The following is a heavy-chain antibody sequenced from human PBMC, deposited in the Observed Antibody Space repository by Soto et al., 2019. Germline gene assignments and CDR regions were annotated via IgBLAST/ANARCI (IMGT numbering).Heavy chain of an antibody. CDR2: INHSGST. Sequence: PSETLSLTCAVYGGSFSGYYWSWIRQPPGKGLEWIGEINHSGSTNYNPSLKSRVTISVDTSKNQFSLKLSSVTAADTAVYYCARDDYGDYEFYYYGMDVWGQGTTVTVSS. CDR1: GGSFSGYY. J-gene: IGHJ6*02. V-gene: IGHV4-34*01. CDR3: ARDDYGDYEFYYYGMDV. D-gene: IGHD4-17*01.